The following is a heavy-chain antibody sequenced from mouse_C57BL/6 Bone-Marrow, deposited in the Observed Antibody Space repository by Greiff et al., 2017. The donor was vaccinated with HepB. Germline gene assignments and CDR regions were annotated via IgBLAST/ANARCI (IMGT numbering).Heavy chain of an antibody. Sequence: QVQLQQPGAELVKPGASVKLSCKASGYTFTSYWMQWVKQRPGQGLEWIGEIDPSDSYTNYNQKFKGKATLTVDTSSSTAYMQLSSLTSEDSAVYYCASYGSSYSYYFDYWGQGTTLTVSS. CDR2: IDPSDSYT. J-gene: IGHJ2*01. V-gene: IGHV1-50*01. CDR1: GYTFTSYW. CDR3: ASYGSSYSYYFDY. D-gene: IGHD1-1*01.